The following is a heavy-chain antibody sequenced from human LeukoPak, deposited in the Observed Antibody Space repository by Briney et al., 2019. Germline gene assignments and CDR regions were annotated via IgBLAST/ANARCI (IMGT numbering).Heavy chain of an antibody. D-gene: IGHD4-17*01. Sequence: ASVKVSCKASGYTFTDYYMHWVRQAPGQGLEWMGWINLNSGGTKYAQKFQGRVTMTRDTSIRSAYMELSRLNSDDTAEYYCAREEKEGDYDYWGQGTLVTVSS. V-gene: IGHV1-2*02. CDR1: GYTFTDYY. CDR3: AREEKEGDYDY. CDR2: INLNSGGT. J-gene: IGHJ4*02.